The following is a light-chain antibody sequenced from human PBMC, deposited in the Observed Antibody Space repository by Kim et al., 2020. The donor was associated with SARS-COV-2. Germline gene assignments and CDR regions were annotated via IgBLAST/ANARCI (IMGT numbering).Light chain of an antibody. CDR1: SHGNYY. Sequence: LGPTVRSATKGDSHGNYYVSWYQQKPGQAPILFIYGENKRPSGIPDRFSGSSSGNTASLTIAGAQAEDEADYYCSSRDSSDNHRVFGGVTQLTVL. CDR3: SSRDSSDNHRV. CDR2: GEN. V-gene: IGLV3-19*01. J-gene: IGLJ3*02.